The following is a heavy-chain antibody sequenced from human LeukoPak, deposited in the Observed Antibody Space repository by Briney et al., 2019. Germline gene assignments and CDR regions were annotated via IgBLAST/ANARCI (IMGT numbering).Heavy chain of an antibody. Sequence: GGSLRLSCAASGFTFSQYYVMWVRQAPGKGLEWVANIKPDGSEKHYVDSVKGRFTISRDNAKNSLYLQMNSLRAEDTAMYYCASRSIDSWGQGTRVTVSS. J-gene: IGHJ4*02. CDR3: ASRSIDS. CDR1: GFTFSQYY. V-gene: IGHV3-7*05. D-gene: IGHD3-10*01. CDR2: IKPDGSEK.